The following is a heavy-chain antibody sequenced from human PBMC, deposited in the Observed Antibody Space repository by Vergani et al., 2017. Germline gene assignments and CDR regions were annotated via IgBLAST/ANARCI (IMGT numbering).Heavy chain of an antibody. J-gene: IGHJ5*02. V-gene: IGHV4-39*01. D-gene: IGHD6-19*01. CDR3: AGHSTVEWLVKLGWIDP. Sequence: QLQLQESGPGLVKPSATLSLTCSVSGASIRSSNYYWGWIRQPPGKGLEWIASIYYSGSTYYNPSLKSRVTISVHTSKNQFSLKRSPVTAADTAVYFCAGHSTVEWLVKLGWIDPWGQGILVTVAS. CDR2: IYYSGST. CDR1: GASIRSSNYY.